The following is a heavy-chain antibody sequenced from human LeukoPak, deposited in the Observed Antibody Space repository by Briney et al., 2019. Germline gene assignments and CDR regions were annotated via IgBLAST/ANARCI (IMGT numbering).Heavy chain of an antibody. CDR3: EHRPNSKGGFDY. J-gene: IGHJ4*02. CDR1: GFSLSNNGLG. Sequence: SGPTPVNPTQTLTLTCTFSGFSLSNNGLGVGWVRQPPGKALEWLTHIYWNDETRYSPSLKSRLTITKDTSKNQVVLTMTNMDPVYTATYYCEHRPNSKGGFDYWGQGTLVTVSS. V-gene: IGHV2-5*01. CDR2: IYWNDET. D-gene: IGHD3-16*01.